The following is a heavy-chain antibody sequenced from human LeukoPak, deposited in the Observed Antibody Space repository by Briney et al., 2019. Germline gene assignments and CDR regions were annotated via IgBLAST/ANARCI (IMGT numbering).Heavy chain of an antibody. CDR3: ARAGVVVAATGFGY. D-gene: IGHD2-15*01. CDR1: GFTFSSYS. CDR2: ISSSSSYI. J-gene: IGHJ4*02. V-gene: IGHV3-21*01. Sequence: GGSLRLSCAASGFTFSSYSMNGVRQAPGKGLEWVSSISSSSSYIYYADSVKGRFTISRDNAKNSLYLQMNSLRAEDTAVYYCARAGVVVAATGFGYWGQGTLVTVSS.